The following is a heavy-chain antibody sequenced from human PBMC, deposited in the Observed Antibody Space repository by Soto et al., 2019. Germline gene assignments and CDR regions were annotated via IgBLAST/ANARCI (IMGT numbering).Heavy chain of an antibody. CDR3: ARDGQSAAPYSMDV. Sequence: GGSLRLSCAASGFTFKNYGMHWVRQTPGKGLEWIAFMCYVGNKHCADSVKGPFTISRDISKNTLYLQTDSLRAEDTAVYYCARDGQSAAPYSMDVWGQGTTVTVSS. CDR1: GFTFKNYG. V-gene: IGHV3-33*01. D-gene: IGHD6-25*01. J-gene: IGHJ6*02. CDR2: MCYVGNK.